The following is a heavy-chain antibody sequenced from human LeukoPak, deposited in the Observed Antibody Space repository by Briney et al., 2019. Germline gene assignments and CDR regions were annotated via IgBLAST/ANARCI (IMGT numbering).Heavy chain of an antibody. Sequence: SETLSLTCSVSGASIDSHYWSWIRQSPGKGLEWIGYVFNGGSTNYNPSLNSRVTMSLDTSKNQFSLKLSSVTAADTAVYYCARGFTDFWLYYYYYYMDVWGKGTTVTVSS. CDR2: VFNGGST. J-gene: IGHJ6*03. D-gene: IGHD3-3*01. CDR1: GASIDSHY. V-gene: IGHV4-59*11. CDR3: ARGFTDFWLYYYYYYMDV.